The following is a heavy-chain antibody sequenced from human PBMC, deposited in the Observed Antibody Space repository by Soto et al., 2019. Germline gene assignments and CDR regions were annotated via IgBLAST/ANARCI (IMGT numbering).Heavy chain of an antibody. CDR3: VRRVSGNYDY. J-gene: IGHJ4*02. D-gene: IGHD1-7*01. V-gene: IGHV3-64*01. CDR2: IRSNGGTT. Sequence: EVQLAESGGGMVQPGGSLRLSCVASGFTFSSYDMHWVRQAPGKGLEYVSSIRSNGGTTYYGNSVKGRFIISRDNSKNTLYLQMGSLRAEDMAVYYCVRRVSGNYDYWGQGTLVTVSS. CDR1: GFTFSSYD.